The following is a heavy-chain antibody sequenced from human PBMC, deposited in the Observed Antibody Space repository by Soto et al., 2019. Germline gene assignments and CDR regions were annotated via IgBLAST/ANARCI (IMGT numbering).Heavy chain of an antibody. Sequence: EVQLLESGGGLVQPGGSLRLSCAASGFTFSTYAMSWVRQAPGKGLEWGSKIINSGGSTYYADSVKGRFTISRDNSKNTLYLQMNSLRAEDTAVYYCATGQQLGYWGQGTLVTVSS. CDR3: ATGQQLGY. CDR1: GFTFSTYA. V-gene: IGHV3-23*01. J-gene: IGHJ4*02. CDR2: IINSGGST. D-gene: IGHD6-13*01.